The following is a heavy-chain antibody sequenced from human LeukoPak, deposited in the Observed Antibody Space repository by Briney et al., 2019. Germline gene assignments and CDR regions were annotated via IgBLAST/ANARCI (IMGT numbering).Heavy chain of an antibody. CDR2: IYYSGST. V-gene: IGHV4-39*01. CDR3: AGSAWAPY. J-gene: IGHJ4*02. D-gene: IGHD1-26*01. CDR1: GGSISNSSYY. Sequence: SETLSLTCTVPGGSISNSSYYWGWIRQSPGEGLEWIGSIYYSGSTYYNLSLKSRVTISVDTSKNQFSLKVNSVTAADTAVYYCAGSAWAPYWGQGTLVTVSS.